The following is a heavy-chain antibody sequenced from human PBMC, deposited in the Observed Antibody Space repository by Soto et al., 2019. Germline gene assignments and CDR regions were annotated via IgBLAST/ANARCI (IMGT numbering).Heavy chain of an antibody. J-gene: IGHJ4*02. V-gene: IGHV1-69*01. CDR2: VIPILGTA. CDR1: GGSLRNSV. CDR3: ARLGHPGH. Sequence: QVQLVQSGAEVKKPGSSVKVSCTASGGSLRNSVISWVRQAPAQRLEWMGGVIPILGTANYAQQFQGRVTMTADEATSTAYMDLSSLSSDDPAVYYCARLGHPGHWGPGTLVIVSS.